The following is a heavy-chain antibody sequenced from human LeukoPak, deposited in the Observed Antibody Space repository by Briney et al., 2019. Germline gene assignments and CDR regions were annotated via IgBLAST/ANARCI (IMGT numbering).Heavy chain of an antibody. V-gene: IGHV4-34*01. D-gene: IGHD3-22*01. Sequence: SETLSLTCAVYGGSFSGYYWSWIRQPPGKGLEWIGEINHSGSTNYNPSLKSRVTISVDTSKNQFSLKLSSVTAADTAVYYCASSGYYYDSSGYYSNFGAFDIWGQGTMVTVSS. CDR1: GGSFSGYY. J-gene: IGHJ3*02. CDR2: INHSGST. CDR3: ASSGYYYDSSGYYSNFGAFDI.